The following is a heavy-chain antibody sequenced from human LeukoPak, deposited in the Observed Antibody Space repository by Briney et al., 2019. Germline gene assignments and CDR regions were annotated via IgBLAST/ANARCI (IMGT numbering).Heavy chain of an antibody. CDR1: GFTFSSYA. CDR2: ISGSGGST. CDR3: AKGTYGAYYPDAFDI. V-gene: IGHV3-23*01. D-gene: IGHD3-10*01. Sequence: GGSLRLSCAASGFTFSSYAMSWVRQAPGKGLEWVSAISGSGGSTYYADSVKGRFTISRGNSKNTLYLQMNSLRAEDTAVYYCAKGTYGAYYPDAFDIWGQGTMVTVSS. J-gene: IGHJ3*02.